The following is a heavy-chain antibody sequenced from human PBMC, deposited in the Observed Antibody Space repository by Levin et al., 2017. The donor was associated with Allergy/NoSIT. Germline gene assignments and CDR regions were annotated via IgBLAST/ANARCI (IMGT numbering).Heavy chain of an antibody. V-gene: IGHV3-7*01. CDR1: GFTFSSYW. CDR2: IKQDGSEK. Sequence: GGSLRLSCAASGFTFSSYWMSWVRQAPGKGLEWVANIKQDGSEKYYVDSVKGRFTISRDNAKNSLYLQMNSLRAEDTAVYYCARRGLVPPAFFYMDVWGKGTTVTVSS. J-gene: IGHJ6*03. D-gene: IGHD2-2*01. CDR3: ARRGLVPPAFFYMDV.